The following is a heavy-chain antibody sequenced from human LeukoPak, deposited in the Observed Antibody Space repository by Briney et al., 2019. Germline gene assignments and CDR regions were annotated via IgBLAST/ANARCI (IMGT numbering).Heavy chain of an antibody. CDR3: AKRGVVIRVILVGFHKEAYYFDS. D-gene: IGHD3-22*01. Sequence: VQPGGSLRLSCAGSGFTFSNYALIWVRQAPGRGLEWVSAIKGSGSFTKYADSVKGRFTISRDNPKNTLYLQMNSLRAEDTAVYFCAKRGVVIRVILVGFHKEAYYFDSWGQGALVTVSS. CDR1: GFTFSNYA. J-gene: IGHJ4*02. V-gene: IGHV3-23*01. CDR2: IKGSGSFT.